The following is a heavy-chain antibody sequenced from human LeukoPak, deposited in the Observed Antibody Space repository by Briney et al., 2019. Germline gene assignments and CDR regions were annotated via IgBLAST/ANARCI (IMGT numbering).Heavy chain of an antibody. CDR3: ARVLRYCSGGNCYSGGLGYMDV. Sequence: GGSLRLSCAASGFTFSSYGMHWVRQAPGKGLEWVAVISYDESKKYYADSVKGRFTISRDNAKNSLFLQMNSLRAEDTAVYYCARVLRYCSGGNCYSGGLGYMDVWGKGTTVTISS. D-gene: IGHD2-15*01. CDR2: ISYDESKK. V-gene: IGHV3-30*03. J-gene: IGHJ6*03. CDR1: GFTFSSYG.